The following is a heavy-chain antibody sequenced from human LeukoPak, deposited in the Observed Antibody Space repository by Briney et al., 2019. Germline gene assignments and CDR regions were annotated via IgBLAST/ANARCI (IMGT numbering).Heavy chain of an antibody. J-gene: IGHJ5*02. CDR1: GYTFTGYY. D-gene: IGHD3-10*01. Sequence: GASVKVSCKASGYTFTGYYMHWVRQAPGQGLEWMGWINPNSGGTNFAQNFQGRVTMTRDTSISTAYMELSRLRSDDTAVYYCARTKHYYGSGRARFSNWFDPWGQGTLVTVSS. V-gene: IGHV1-2*02. CDR3: ARTKHYYGSGRARFSNWFDP. CDR2: INPNSGGT.